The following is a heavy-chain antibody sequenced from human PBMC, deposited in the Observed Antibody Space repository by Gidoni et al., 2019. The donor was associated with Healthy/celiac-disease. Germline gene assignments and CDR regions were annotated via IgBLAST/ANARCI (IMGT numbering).Heavy chain of an antibody. Sequence: EVQLVEPGGGVVQPGGSLRLSCAASGFTFAVYAMPWVRQAPGKGLEWVSLISGDGGSTYYADSVKGRFTISRDNSKNSLYLQMNSLRTEDTALYYCAKGCSIAAAGRYFDYWGQGTLVTVSS. D-gene: IGHD6-13*01. CDR2: ISGDGGST. CDR3: AKGCSIAAAGRYFDY. V-gene: IGHV3-43*02. J-gene: IGHJ4*02. CDR1: GFTFAVYA.